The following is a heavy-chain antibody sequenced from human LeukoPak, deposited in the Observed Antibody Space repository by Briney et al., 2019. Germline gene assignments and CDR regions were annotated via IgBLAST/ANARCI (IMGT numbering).Heavy chain of an antibody. V-gene: IGHV3-21*01. CDR2: ISSTSTYI. CDR1: GFTFSSYT. J-gene: IGHJ4*02. Sequence: GGPLRLSCAASGFTFSSYTMNWVRQAPGKGLEWVSSISSTSTYIYYADSVRGRFTISRDNAKSSLYLQMNSLRAEDTAVYYCTRDPQQLVNYWGQGTLVTVSS. CDR3: TRDPQQLVNY. D-gene: IGHD6-6*01.